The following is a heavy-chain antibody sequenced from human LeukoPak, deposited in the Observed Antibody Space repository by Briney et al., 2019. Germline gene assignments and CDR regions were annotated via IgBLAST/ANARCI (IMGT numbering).Heavy chain of an antibody. CDR3: ARRAGAYTHPYDY. CDR2: INHSGST. CDR1: GGSFSGYY. D-gene: IGHD3-16*01. Sequence: SETLSLTCAVYGGSFSGYYWSWIRQPPGKGLEWIGEINHSGSTNYNPSLKSRVTISVDTSKNQFSLKLSSVTAADTAVYYCARRAGAYTHPYDYWGQGTLVTVSS. V-gene: IGHV4-34*01. J-gene: IGHJ4*02.